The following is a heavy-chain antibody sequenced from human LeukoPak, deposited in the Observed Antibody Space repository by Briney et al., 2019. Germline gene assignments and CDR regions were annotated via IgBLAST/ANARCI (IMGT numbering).Heavy chain of an antibody. Sequence: GGSLRLSCAASGFTFSSYEMNWVRQAPGKGLEWVSYISRSGRTIYYADSVKGRFTISRDNAKNSLYLQMNSLRAEDTAVYYCARYRRIAAAGTQDYWGQGTLVTVSS. D-gene: IGHD6-13*01. J-gene: IGHJ4*02. CDR3: ARYRRIAAAGTQDY. CDR2: ISRSGRTI. CDR1: GFTFSSYE. V-gene: IGHV3-48*03.